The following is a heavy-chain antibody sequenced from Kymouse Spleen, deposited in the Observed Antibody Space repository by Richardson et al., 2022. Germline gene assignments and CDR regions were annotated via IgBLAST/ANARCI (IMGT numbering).Heavy chain of an antibody. CDR2: ISWNSGSI. V-gene: IGHV3-9*01. CDR3: AKDKGWAAADAFDI. Sequence: EVQLVESGGGLVQPGRSLRLSCAASGFTFDDYAMHWVRQAPGKGLEWVSGISWNSGSIGYADSVKGRFTISRDNAKNSLYLQMNSLRAEDTALYYCAKDKGWAAADAFDIWGQGTMVTVSS. CDR1: GFTFDDYA. D-gene: IGHD6-13*01. J-gene: IGHJ3*02.